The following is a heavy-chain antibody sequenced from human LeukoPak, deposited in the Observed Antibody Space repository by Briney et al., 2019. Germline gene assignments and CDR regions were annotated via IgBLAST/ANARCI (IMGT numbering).Heavy chain of an antibody. CDR1: GGSFSGYY. CDR2: INHSGST. CDR3: ARIQIYYYYGMDV. J-gene: IGHJ6*02. V-gene: IGHV4-34*01. Sequence: SETLSLTCAVYGGSFSGYYWSWIRQPPGKGLEWIGEINHSGSTNYNPSLKSRVTISVDTSKNQFSLKLSSVTAADTAVYYCARIQIYYYYGMDVWGQGTTVTVSS.